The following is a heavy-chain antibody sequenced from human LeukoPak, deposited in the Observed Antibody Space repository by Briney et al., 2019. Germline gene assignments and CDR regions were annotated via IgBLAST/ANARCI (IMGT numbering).Heavy chain of an antibody. CDR2: ISSTSTYI. CDR3: AREPAAMIL. Sequence: GGSLRLSCAASGFTFSSYSMNWVRQTPGKGLEWVSSISSTSTYIYYADSVKGRFTISRDNAKNSPYLQMNSLRAEDTAVYYCAREPAAMILWGQGTLVTVSS. J-gene: IGHJ4*02. CDR1: GFTFSSYS. D-gene: IGHD5-18*01. V-gene: IGHV3-21*01.